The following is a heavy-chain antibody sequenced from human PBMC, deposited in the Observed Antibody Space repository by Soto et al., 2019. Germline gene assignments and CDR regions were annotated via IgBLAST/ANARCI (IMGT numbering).Heavy chain of an antibody. J-gene: IGHJ4*02. CDR2: IYGSGST. CDR3: ARKQAGYFYGIDY. V-gene: IGHV4-31*03. D-gene: IGHD3-10*01. CDR1: VGSITSGGYY. Sequence: PSETLSLTCTVSVGSITSGGYYWSWIRQHPGKGLEWLGYIYGSGSTFYNPSLKSRITLSVDTSKSQFSLKLSSVTVADTAVYFCARKQAGYFYGIDYWGQGTLVTV.